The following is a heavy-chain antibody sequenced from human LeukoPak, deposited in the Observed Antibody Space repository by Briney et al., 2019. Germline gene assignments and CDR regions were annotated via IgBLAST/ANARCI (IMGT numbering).Heavy chain of an antibody. CDR1: GGSISSYY. CDR2: IYYSGST. J-gene: IGHJ4*02. CDR3: ARDLRGGDYVWGSYRYTRYFDY. V-gene: IGHV4-59*12. D-gene: IGHD3-16*02. Sequence: SETLSLPCTVSGGSISSYYWSWIWQPPGKGLEWIGYIYYSGSTNYNPSLKSRVTISVDTSKNQFSLKLSSVTAADTAVYYCARDLRGGDYVWGSYRYTRYFDYWGQGTLVTVSS.